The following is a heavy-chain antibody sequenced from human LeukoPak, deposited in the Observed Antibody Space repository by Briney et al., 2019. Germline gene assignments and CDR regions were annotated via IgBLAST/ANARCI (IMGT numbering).Heavy chain of an antibody. CDR2: IRYDGSSK. D-gene: IGHD6-19*01. J-gene: IGHJ4*02. V-gene: IGHV3-30*02. Sequence: GGSLRLSCAASGFTFSSYGMHWVRQAPGKGLEWVAFIRYDGSSKYYADSVKGRFTISRDNSKNTLYLQMNSLKSEDTAVYYCARALGGSGWSYYFDYWGQGTLVTVSS. CDR3: ARALGGSGWSYYFDY. CDR1: GFTFSSYG.